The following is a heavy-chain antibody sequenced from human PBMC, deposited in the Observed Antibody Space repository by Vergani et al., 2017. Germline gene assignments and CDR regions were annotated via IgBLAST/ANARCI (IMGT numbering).Heavy chain of an antibody. CDR3: ARATYYYYGMDV. V-gene: IGHV4-59*01. CDR1: GGSISTYY. Sequence: QVQLQESGPGLVKPSETLSLTCNVSGGSISTYYWSWIRQPPGKALEWIGYIYYSGSTKYNPSLTSRVTILVDTSKKQLSLNLSSVTAADTAVYYCARATYYYYGMDVWGPGTTVTVSS. CDR2: IYYSGST. J-gene: IGHJ6*02. D-gene: IGHD1-1*01.